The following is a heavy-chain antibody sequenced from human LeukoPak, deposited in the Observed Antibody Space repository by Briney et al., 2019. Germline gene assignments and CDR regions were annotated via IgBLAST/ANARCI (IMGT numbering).Heavy chain of an antibody. V-gene: IGHV3-30*02. J-gene: IGHJ4*02. CDR3: AKDLRGVKLVGHDY. CDR2: IRYDGSNK. CDR1: GFTFSSYG. D-gene: IGHD3-10*01. Sequence: PGGSLRLSCAASGFTFSSYGMHWVRPAPGKGLEWVAFIRYDGSNKYYADSVKGRFTISRDNSKNTLYLQMNSLRAEDTAVYYCAKDLRGVKLVGHDYWGQGTLVTVSS.